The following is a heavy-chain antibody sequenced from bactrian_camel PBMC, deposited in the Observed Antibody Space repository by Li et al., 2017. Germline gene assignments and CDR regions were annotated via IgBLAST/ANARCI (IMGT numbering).Heavy chain of an antibody. CDR1: AYTLADSD. Sequence: VQLVESGGGSVQAGGTLSLSCTNAGSSAYTLADSDMGWYRQAAGNECEMVSRISVAGNEHYADFVKGRFTISRDSAKNTLNLQMNNLVPDDTAVYYCAAAGYGLDLDCDFRYWGQGTQVTVS. D-gene: IGHD3*01. CDR2: ISVAGNE. J-gene: IGHJ6*01. V-gene: IGHV3S55*01. CDR3: AAAGYGLDLDCDFRY.